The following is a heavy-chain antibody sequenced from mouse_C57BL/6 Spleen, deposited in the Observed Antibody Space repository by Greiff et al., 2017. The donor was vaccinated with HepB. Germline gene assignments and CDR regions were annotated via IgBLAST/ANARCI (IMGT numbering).Heavy chain of an antibody. Sequence: VQLQQSGTVLARPGASVKMSCKTSGYTFTSYWMHWVKQRPGQGLEWIGAIYPGNSDTSYNQKFKGKAKLTAVTSASTASMELSSLTNEDSAVYYCTPYGSSYGPAWFAYWGQGTLVTVSA. D-gene: IGHD1-1*01. V-gene: IGHV1-5*01. J-gene: IGHJ3*01. CDR3: TPYGSSYGPAWFAY. CDR1: GYTFTSYW. CDR2: IYPGNSDT.